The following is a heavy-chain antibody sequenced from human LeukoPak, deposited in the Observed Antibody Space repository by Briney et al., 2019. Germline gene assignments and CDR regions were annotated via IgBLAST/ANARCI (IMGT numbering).Heavy chain of an antibody. J-gene: IGHJ3*02. Sequence: PSGTLSLTCAVSGGSISSSNWWSWVRQPPGKGLEWIGEIYHSGSTNYNPSLKSRVTISVDTSKNQFSLKLSSVTAADTAVYYCARAPIVVVPAAILDAFDIWGQGTMVTVSS. CDR3: ARAPIVVVPAAILDAFDI. CDR1: GGSISSSNW. CDR2: IYHSGST. V-gene: IGHV4-4*02. D-gene: IGHD2-2*01.